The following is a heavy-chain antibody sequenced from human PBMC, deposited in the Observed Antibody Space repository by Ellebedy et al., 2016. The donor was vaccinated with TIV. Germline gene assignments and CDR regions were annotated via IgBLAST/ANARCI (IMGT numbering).Heavy chain of an antibody. CDR3: AREEVGATAGGDY. J-gene: IGHJ4*02. CDR1: GFTFSSYA. CDR2: ISYDGSNK. D-gene: IGHD1-26*01. V-gene: IGHV3-30*04. Sequence: GESLKISCAASGFTFSSYAMHWVRQAPGKGLEWVAVISYDGSNKYYADSVKGRFTISRDNAKNSLYLQMNSLRDEDTAVYYCAREEVGATAGGDYWGQGTLVTVSS.